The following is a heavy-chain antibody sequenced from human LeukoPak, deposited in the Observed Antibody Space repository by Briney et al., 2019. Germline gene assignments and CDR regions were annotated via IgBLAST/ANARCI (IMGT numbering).Heavy chain of an antibody. CDR1: GGSIRSGGYY. Sequence: SETLSLTCTVSGGSIRSGGYYWSWIRQRPGTGLDWIGYIYHSGSTFYNPSLKSRVSISVGTSEKQFSLNLRSVTAADTAVYYCAKASDTTMVFDGWGQGTLVTVSS. D-gene: IGHD5-18*01. CDR2: IYHSGST. V-gene: IGHV4-31*03. J-gene: IGHJ4*02. CDR3: AKASDTTMVFDG.